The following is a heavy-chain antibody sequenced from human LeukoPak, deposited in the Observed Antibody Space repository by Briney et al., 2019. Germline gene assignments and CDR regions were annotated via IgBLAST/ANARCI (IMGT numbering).Heavy chain of an antibody. CDR3: AKVRHYYDSSGYYWGVDYFDY. CDR1: GFTFSSYG. D-gene: IGHD3-22*01. V-gene: IGHV3-30*18. J-gene: IGHJ4*02. Sequence: SGGSLRLSCAASGFTFSSYGMHWVRQAPGKGLEWVAVISYDGSNKYYADSVKGRFTISRDNSKNTLYLQMNSLRAEDTAVYYCAKVRHYYDSSGYYWGVDYFDYWGQGTLVTVSS. CDR2: ISYDGSNK.